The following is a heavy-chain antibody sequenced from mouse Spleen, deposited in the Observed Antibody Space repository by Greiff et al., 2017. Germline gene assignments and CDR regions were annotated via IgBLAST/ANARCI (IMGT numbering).Heavy chain of an antibody. Sequence: EVQGVESGGGLVQPKGSLKLSCAASGFSFNTYAMNWVRQAPGKGLEWVARIRSKSNNYATYYADSVKDRFTISRDDSESMLYLQMNNLKTEDTAMYYCVRQRDGYPAWFAYWGQGTLVTVSA. CDR2: IRSKSNNYAT. V-gene: IGHV10-1*01. J-gene: IGHJ3*01. D-gene: IGHD2-3*01. CDR3: VRQRDGYPAWFAY. CDR1: GFSFNTYA.